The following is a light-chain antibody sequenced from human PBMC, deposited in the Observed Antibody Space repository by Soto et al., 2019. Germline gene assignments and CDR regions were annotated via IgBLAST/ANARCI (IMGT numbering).Light chain of an antibody. J-gene: IGLJ1*01. Sequence: QSALTQPHSVSGSPGQSVTISCTGTSSDVGGYSYVSWYQQHPGKAPELIIYDVTERPSGVPDRFSGSKSGNTASLTISGLQAEDEADYYCSSYAGAHIVFGTGTKVTVL. CDR3: SSYAGAHIV. CDR1: SSDVGGYSY. V-gene: IGLV2-11*01. CDR2: DVT.